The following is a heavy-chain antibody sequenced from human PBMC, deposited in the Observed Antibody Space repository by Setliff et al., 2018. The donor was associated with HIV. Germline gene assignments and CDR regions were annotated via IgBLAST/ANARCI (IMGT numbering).Heavy chain of an antibody. CDR3: ARRVSYATSGYSLDY. D-gene: IGHD5-12*01. CDR1: GYTFINFY. Sequence: GASVKVSCKASGYTFINFYLHWVRLAPGQGLEWMGMVNSGSGSTVFAQKFQGRVTMTTDTSTNTVYLELTSLRSEDTAVYFCARRVSYATSGYSLDYWGQGTLVTVSS. J-gene: IGHJ4*02. CDR2: VNSGSGST. V-gene: IGHV1-46*01.